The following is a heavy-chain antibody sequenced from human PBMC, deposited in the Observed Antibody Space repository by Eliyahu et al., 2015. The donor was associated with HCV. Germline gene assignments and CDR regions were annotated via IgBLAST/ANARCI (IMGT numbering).Heavy chain of an antibody. CDR3: ASGGIVVVVAATTDDAFDI. J-gene: IGHJ3*02. V-gene: IGHV4-39*01. CDR1: GGSISSSSYY. D-gene: IGHD2-15*01. Sequence: QLQLQESGPGLVKPSETLSLTCTVSGGSISSSSYYWGWIRQPPGKGLEWIGSIYYSGSTYYNPSLKSRVTISVDTSKNQFSLKLSSVTAADTAVYYCASGGIVVVVAATTDDAFDIWGQGTMVTVSS. CDR2: IYYSGST.